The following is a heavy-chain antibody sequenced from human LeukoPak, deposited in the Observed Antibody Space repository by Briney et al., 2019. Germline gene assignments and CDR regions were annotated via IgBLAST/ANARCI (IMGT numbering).Heavy chain of an antibody. V-gene: IGHV4-59*01. CDR1: GASISSYY. Sequence: SETLSLTCTVSGASISSYYWSWIRQPPGKGLEGFGYIYYSGSTNDNPTLKSRVTISVDAPNNQFSLKLSSVTAADTAVYYCARANVEMATMAFDYWGQGTLVTVSS. CDR3: ARANVEMATMAFDY. D-gene: IGHD5-24*01. CDR2: IYYSGST. J-gene: IGHJ4*02.